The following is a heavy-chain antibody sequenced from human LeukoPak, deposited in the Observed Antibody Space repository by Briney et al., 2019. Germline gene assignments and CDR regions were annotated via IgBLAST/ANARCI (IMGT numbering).Heavy chain of an antibody. CDR1: GFTFNSYS. Sequence: GGSLRLSCAASGFTFNSYSMNWVRQAPGKGLEWVSSISSSSSYIYYADSVKGRFTISRDNAKNSLYLQMNSLRAEDTAVYYCARAGHMGELFDYWGQGTLVTVSS. J-gene: IGHJ4*02. V-gene: IGHV3-21*01. CDR2: ISSSSSYI. CDR3: ARAGHMGELFDY. D-gene: IGHD3-16*01.